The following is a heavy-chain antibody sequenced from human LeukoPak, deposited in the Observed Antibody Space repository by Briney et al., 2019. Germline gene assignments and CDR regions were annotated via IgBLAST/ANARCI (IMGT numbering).Heavy chain of an antibody. J-gene: IGHJ4*02. Sequence: SGTLSLTCGVSGGSITNTNYWTWARQPPGKGPEWIGEVNLQGSTNYNPSLMGRVAISVDTSENHISLQLTSVTAADTAVYYCAREGGPYRPLDYSGQGTLVTVSS. CDR1: GGSITNTNY. V-gene: IGHV4-4*02. CDR2: VNLQGST. CDR3: AREGGPYRPLDY.